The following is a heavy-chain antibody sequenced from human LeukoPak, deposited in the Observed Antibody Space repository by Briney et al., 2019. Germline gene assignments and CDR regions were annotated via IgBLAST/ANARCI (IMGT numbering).Heavy chain of an antibody. J-gene: IGHJ6*02. CDR1: GYTFTGYY. CDR2: INPNSGGT. V-gene: IGHV1-2*04. D-gene: IGHD4-23*01. Sequence: ASVKVSCKASGYTFTGYYMHWVRQAPGQGLEWMGWINPNSGGTNYAQKFQGWVTMARDTSISTAYMELSRLRSDDTAVYYCARGEGYGGIYGMDVWGQGTTVTVSS. CDR3: ARGEGYGGIYGMDV.